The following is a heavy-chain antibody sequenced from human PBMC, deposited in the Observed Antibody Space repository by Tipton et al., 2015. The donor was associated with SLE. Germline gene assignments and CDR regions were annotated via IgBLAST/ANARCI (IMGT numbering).Heavy chain of an antibody. CDR3: ARGSYGSDSGDY. CDR2: INQDGSEK. Sequence: SLRLSCAVSGFTFSNYWVSWVRQAPGKGLEWVANINQDGSEKNYVDSVKGRFTISRDSAKNSLYLHMNSLRAEDRAVYYCARGSYGSDSGDYWGQGTLGTVSS. D-gene: IGHD3-10*01. V-gene: IGHV3-7*01. CDR1: GFTFSNYW. J-gene: IGHJ4*02.